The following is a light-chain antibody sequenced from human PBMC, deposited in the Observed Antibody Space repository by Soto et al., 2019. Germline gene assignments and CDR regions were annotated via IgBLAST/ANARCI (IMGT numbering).Light chain of an antibody. V-gene: IGLV2-18*02. CDR3: SSFTSSSTYV. CDR2: EVS. Sequence: QSALTQPPSVSGSPGQSVTISCSGTSSDVGSYNRVSWYQHPPGTAPKLMLYEVSNRPSGVPDRFSGSKSGNTASLTISGLQAADEADYYCSSFTSSSTYVFGTGTKVTVL. CDR1: SSDVGSYNR. J-gene: IGLJ1*01.